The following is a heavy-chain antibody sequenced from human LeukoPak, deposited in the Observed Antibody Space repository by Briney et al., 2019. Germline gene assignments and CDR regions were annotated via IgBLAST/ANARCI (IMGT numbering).Heavy chain of an antibody. CDR3: ARDPPGDYDSSGYYDY. CDR1: GFTFSSYG. Sequence: GGSLRLSCAASGFTFSSYGMHWVRQAPGRGLEWVAVIWYDGSNKYYADSVKGRFTISRDNSKNTLYLQMNSQRAEDTAVYYCARDPPGDYDSSGYYDYWGQGTLVTVSS. CDR2: IWYDGSNK. V-gene: IGHV3-33*01. J-gene: IGHJ4*02. D-gene: IGHD3-22*01.